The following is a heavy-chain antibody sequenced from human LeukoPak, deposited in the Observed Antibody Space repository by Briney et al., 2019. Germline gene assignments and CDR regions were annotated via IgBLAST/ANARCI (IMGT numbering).Heavy chain of an antibody. Sequence: GGSLRLACAACGFTFSSYWMNWARQAPGKGLEWVASINHNGNVNYYVDSVKGRFTISRDNAKNSLYLQMSNLRAEDTAVYFCARGGGLDVWGQGATVTVSS. CDR3: ARGGGLDV. CDR1: GFTFSSYW. CDR2: INHNGNVN. V-gene: IGHV3-7*03. D-gene: IGHD3-16*01. J-gene: IGHJ6*02.